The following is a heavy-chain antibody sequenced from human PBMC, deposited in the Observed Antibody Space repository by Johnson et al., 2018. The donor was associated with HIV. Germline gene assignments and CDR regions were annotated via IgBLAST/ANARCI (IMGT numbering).Heavy chain of an antibody. CDR1: GFTFSSYA. J-gene: IGHJ3*02. V-gene: IGHV3-30-3*01. CDR3: AGSNWNYGDAFDI. CDR2: ISYDGSNK. Sequence: QVQLVESGGGVVQPGRSLRLSCAASGFTFSSYAMHWVRQAPGKGLEWVAVISYDGSNKYYADSVKGRFTISRDNSKNTLYLQMNSLRAEDTAVYSCAGSNWNYGDAFDIWGQGTMVTVSS. D-gene: IGHD1-7*01.